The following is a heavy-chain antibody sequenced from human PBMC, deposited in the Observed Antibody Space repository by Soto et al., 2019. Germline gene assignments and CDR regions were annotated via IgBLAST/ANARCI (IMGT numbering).Heavy chain of an antibody. J-gene: IGHJ6*02. CDR3: ARAAYSSSPTTLYYGMDV. D-gene: IGHD6-6*01. Sequence: GASVKVSCKASGGTFSSYAISWVRQAPGQGLEWMGGIIPIFGTANYAQKFQGRVTITADESTSTAYMELSSLRSEDTAVYYCARAAYSSSPTTLYYGMDVWGQGTTVTVSS. V-gene: IGHV1-69*13. CDR1: GGTFSSYA. CDR2: IIPIFGTA.